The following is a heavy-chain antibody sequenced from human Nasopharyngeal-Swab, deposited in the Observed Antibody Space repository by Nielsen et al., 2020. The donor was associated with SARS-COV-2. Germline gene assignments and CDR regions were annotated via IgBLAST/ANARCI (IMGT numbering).Heavy chain of an antibody. CDR3: ARRILYDGMDV. CDR2: IYYSGST. V-gene: IGHV4-39*07. J-gene: IGHJ6*02. Sequence: WIRQPPGKGLEWIGSIYYSGSTYYNPSLKSRVTISVDTSKNQFSLKLSSVTAADTVVYYCARRILYDGMDVWGQGTTVTVSS. D-gene: IGHD2-15*01.